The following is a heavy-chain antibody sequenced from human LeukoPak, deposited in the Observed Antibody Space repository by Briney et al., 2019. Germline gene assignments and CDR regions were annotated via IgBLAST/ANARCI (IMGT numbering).Heavy chain of an antibody. Sequence: GASVKVSCKASGYTFTYHYLHWVRQAPGQALEWMGGIIPIFGTANYAQKFQGRVTITADESTSTAYMELSSLRSEDTAVYYCAYYGSGSYPFDYWGQGTLVTVSS. CDR2: IIPIFGTA. D-gene: IGHD3-10*01. J-gene: IGHJ4*02. V-gene: IGHV1-69*13. CDR1: GYTFTYHY. CDR3: AYYGSGSYPFDY.